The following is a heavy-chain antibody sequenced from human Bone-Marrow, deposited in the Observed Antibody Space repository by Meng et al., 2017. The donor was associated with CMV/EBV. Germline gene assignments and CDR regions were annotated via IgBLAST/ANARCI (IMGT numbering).Heavy chain of an antibody. D-gene: IGHD1-20*01. J-gene: IGHJ4*02. CDR3: ARTQYNWNDVALSNFDY. CDR2: ISSSGSTI. CDR1: GFTFSDYY. V-gene: IGHV3-11*01. Sequence: GGSLRLSCAASGFTFSDYYMSWIRQAPGKGLEWVSYISSSGSTIYYADSVKGRFTISRDNAKNSLYLQMNSLRAEDTAVYYCARTQYNWNDVALSNFDYWGQGTRVTGCS.